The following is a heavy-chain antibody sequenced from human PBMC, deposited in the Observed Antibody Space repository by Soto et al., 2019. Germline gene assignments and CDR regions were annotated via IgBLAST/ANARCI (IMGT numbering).Heavy chain of an antibody. CDR3: ARDRVPTGHHGGWFDP. J-gene: IGHJ5*02. CDR2: INAGNGNT. Sequence: ASVKVSCKASGYTFTSYAMHWARQAPGQRLEWMGWINAGNGNTKYSQKFQGRVTITRDTSASTAYMELSSLRSEDTAVYYCARDRVPTGHHGGWFDPWGQGTLVTVSS. V-gene: IGHV1-3*01. CDR1: GYTFTSYA. D-gene: IGHD1-1*01.